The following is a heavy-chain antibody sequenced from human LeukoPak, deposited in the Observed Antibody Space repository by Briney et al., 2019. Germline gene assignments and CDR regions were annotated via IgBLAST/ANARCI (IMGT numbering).Heavy chain of an antibody. V-gene: IGHV3-30*02. J-gene: IGHJ6*03. D-gene: IGHD4-17*01. Sequence: GGALRLSCAASGFTFSSYGMHWVRQAPGKGVEWVAFIRYDGSNKYYADSVKGRFTISRDNSKNTLYLQMNSLRAEDTAVYYCAKAPSTTHYYYYMDVWGKGTTVTVSS. CDR2: IRYDGSNK. CDR1: GFTFSSYG. CDR3: AKAPSTTHYYYYMDV.